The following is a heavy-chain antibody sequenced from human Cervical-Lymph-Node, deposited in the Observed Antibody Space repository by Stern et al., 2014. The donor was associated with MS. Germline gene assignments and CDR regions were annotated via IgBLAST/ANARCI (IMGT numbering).Heavy chain of an antibody. CDR1: GFTVSSNY. CDR3: AGSPFFDHFHY. D-gene: IGHD3-10*01. CDR2: IYRGGAT. Sequence: EVQLVESGGGLVQPGGSLRLSCAASGFTVSSNYMNWVRQAPGKGLEWVSIIYRGGATYYADSVQGRFTISRDNSKNTLYLQMNSLRGEDTAVYYCAGSPFFDHFHYWGQGTLVTVSS. V-gene: IGHV3-66*01. J-gene: IGHJ4*02.